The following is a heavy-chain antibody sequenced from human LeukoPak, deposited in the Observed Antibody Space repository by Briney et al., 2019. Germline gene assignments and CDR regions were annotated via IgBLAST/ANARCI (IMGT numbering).Heavy chain of an antibody. Sequence: GGSLRLSCAASGFTFSTYAMTWVRQAPGKGLEWVSLISGTGGSTYYADSVKGRFTISRDNAKNSLYLQMNSLRAEDTAVYYCARGKGSGYYGSDAFDIWGQGTMVTVSS. J-gene: IGHJ3*02. CDR3: ARGKGSGYYGSDAFDI. CDR1: GFTFSTYA. CDR2: ISGTGGST. V-gene: IGHV3-23*01. D-gene: IGHD3-22*01.